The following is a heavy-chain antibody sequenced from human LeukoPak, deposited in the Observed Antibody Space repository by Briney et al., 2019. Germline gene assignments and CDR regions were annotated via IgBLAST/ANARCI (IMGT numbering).Heavy chain of an antibody. CDR2: INPSGGST. CDR3: ARDLDYYDSSGTLDY. V-gene: IGHV1-46*01. J-gene: IGHJ4*02. Sequence: ASVKVSCKASGYTFTSYYMHWVRQAPGQGLEWMGIINPSGGSTSYAQKFQGRVTMTRDTSASTVYMELSSLRSEDTAVYYCARDLDYYDSSGTLDYWGQGTLVTVSS. CDR1: GYTFTSYY. D-gene: IGHD3-22*01.